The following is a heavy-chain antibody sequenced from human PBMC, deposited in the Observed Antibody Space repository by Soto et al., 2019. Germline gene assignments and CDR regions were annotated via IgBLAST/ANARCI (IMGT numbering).Heavy chain of an antibody. CDR1: GGTFSSYA. CDR3: ARQGVAVAGTFACDI. J-gene: IGHJ3*02. Sequence: SVKVSCKAAGGTFSSYAISWVRQAPGQGLEWMGGIIPIFGTANYGQKFQGRVTITADESTSTAYMELSSLRSEDTAVYYCARQGVAVAGTFACDIWGQGTMVPVSS. D-gene: IGHD6-19*01. V-gene: IGHV1-69*13. CDR2: IIPIFGTA.